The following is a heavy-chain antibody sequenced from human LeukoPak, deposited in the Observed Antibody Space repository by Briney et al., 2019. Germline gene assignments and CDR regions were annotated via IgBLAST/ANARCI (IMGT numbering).Heavy chain of an antibody. CDR3: ARVLWGWRGGFDY. V-gene: IGHV3-23*01. CDR2: ISGSGGST. J-gene: IGHJ4*02. Sequence: GGSLRLSCAASGFTFSSYGMSWVRQAPGKGLEWVSAISGSGGSTYYADSVKGRFTISRDNSKNTLYLQMNSLRAEDTAVYYCARVLWGWRGGFDYWGQGTLVTVSS. D-gene: IGHD4/OR15-4a*01. CDR1: GFTFSSYG.